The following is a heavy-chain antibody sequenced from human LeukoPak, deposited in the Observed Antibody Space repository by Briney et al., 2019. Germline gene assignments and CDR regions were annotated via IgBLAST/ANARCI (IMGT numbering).Heavy chain of an antibody. D-gene: IGHD6-13*01. J-gene: IGHJ4*02. Sequence: GRSLRLSCTASGFTFGDYAMSWFRQAPGKGLEWVGFIRSKAYGGTTEYAASVKGRFTISRDDSKSIAYLQMNSLKTEDTAVYYCTRVASLYSSLCFDYWGQGTLVTVSS. CDR3: TRVASLYSSLCFDY. CDR1: GFTFGDYA. CDR2: IRSKAYGGTT. V-gene: IGHV3-49*03.